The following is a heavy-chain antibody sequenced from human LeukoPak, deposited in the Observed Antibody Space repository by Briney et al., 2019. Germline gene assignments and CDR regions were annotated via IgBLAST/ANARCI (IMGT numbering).Heavy chain of an antibody. D-gene: IGHD3-3*01. Sequence: GGSLRLSCAASGFTFSSYGMHWVRQAPGKGLEWVAFIRYDGSTKYYADSVKGRFTISRDNSKNTLYLQMNSLRAEDTAVYYCAKGGLVDFWSGYLLLDYWGQGTLVTVSS. CDR1: GFTFSSYG. J-gene: IGHJ4*02. V-gene: IGHV3-30*02. CDR2: IRYDGSTK. CDR3: AKGGLVDFWSGYLLLDY.